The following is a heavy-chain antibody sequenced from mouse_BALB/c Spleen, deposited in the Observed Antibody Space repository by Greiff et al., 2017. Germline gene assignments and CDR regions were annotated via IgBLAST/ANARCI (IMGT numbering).Heavy chain of an antibody. V-gene: IGHV5-6-2*01. CDR2: INSNGGST. D-gene: IGHD3-1*01. Sequence: EVQRVESGGGLVKLGGSLKLSCAASGFTFSSYYMSWVRQTPEKRLELVAAINSNGGSTYYPDTVKGRFTISRDNAKNTLYLQMSSLKSEDTALYYCASHGGLYWYFDVWGAGTTVTVSS. J-gene: IGHJ1*01. CDR3: ASHGGLYWYFDV. CDR1: GFTFSSYY.